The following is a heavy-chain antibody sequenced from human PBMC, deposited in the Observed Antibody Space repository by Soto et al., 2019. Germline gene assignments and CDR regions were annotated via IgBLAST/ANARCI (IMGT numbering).Heavy chain of an antibody. J-gene: IGHJ5*02. D-gene: IGHD3-3*01. CDR3: ATGRGITIFGVVSPRWFDP. Sequence: PSETLSLTCTVSGGSISSYYWSWIRQPPGKGLEWIGEINHSGSTNYNPSLKSRVTISVDTSKNQFSLKLSSVTAADTAVYYCATGRGITIFGVVSPRWFDPWGQGTLVTVSS. CDR2: INHSGST. V-gene: IGHV4-34*01. CDR1: GGSISSYY.